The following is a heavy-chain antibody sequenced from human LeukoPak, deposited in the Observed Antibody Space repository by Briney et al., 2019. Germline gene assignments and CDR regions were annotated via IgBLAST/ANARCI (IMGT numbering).Heavy chain of an antibody. V-gene: IGHV3-7*01. CDR1: GFTFSSYW. J-gene: IGHJ4*02. Sequence: GGSLRLSCAASGFTFSSYWMSWIRQAPGKGLEWVANIKQDGSEKYYVDSVKGRFTISRDNAKNSLYLQMNSLRAEDTAVYYCARDFGELLAVADPGDYWGQGTLVTVSS. CDR2: IKQDGSEK. D-gene: IGHD6-19*01. CDR3: ARDFGELLAVADPGDY.